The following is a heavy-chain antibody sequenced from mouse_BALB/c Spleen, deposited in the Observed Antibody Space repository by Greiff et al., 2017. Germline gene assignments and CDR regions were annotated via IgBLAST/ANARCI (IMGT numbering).Heavy chain of an antibody. CDR1: GFTFSNYW. Sequence: EVKLMESGGGLVQPGGSMKLSCVASGFTFSNYWMNWVRQSPEKGLEWVAEIRLKSNNYATHYAESVKGRFTISRDESKSSVYLQMNNLRAEDTGIYYCTAYRYWGQGTTLTVSS. CDR2: IRLKSNNYAT. J-gene: IGHJ2*01. CDR3: TAYRY. V-gene: IGHV6-6*02. D-gene: IGHD2-14*01.